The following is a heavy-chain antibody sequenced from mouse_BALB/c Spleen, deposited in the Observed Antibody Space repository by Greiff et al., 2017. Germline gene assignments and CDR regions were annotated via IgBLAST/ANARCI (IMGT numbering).Heavy chain of an antibody. CDR1: GFSLTGYG. J-gene: IGHJ4*01. D-gene: IGHD2-3*01. CDR2: IWGDGST. V-gene: IGHV2-6-7*01. CDR3: AREDGYYVGYAMDY. Sequence: QVQLKESGPGLVAPSQSLSITCTVSGFSLTGYGVNWVRQPPGKGLEWLGMIWGDGSTDYNSALKSRLSISKDNSKSQVFLKMNSLQTNDTARYYCAREDGYYVGYAMDYWGQGTSVTVSS.